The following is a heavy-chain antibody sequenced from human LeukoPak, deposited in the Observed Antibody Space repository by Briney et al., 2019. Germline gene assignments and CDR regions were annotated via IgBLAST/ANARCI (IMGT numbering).Heavy chain of an antibody. CDR1: GFTVSSNY. CDR2: IYSGGST. CDR3: TTARNMVRGVIPLDY. D-gene: IGHD3-10*01. V-gene: IGHV3-66*01. Sequence: SGGSLRLSRAASGFTVSSNYMSWVRQAPGKGLEWVSVIYSGGSTYYADSVKGRFTISRDNSKNTLYLQMNSLKTGDTAVYYCTTARNMVRGVIPLDYWGQGTLVTVSS. J-gene: IGHJ4*02.